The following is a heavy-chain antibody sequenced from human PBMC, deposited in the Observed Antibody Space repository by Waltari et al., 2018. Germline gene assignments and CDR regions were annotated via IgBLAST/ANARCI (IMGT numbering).Heavy chain of an antibody. D-gene: IGHD6-6*01. Sequence: QVQLVQSGAEVKKPGASVKVSCKVSGYTLTELSMHWVRQAPGKGLEWKGGCDPEDGETSDAQKFQGRGSRTEDTATATAYMELSSLRSEDTAVYDCATDGRIAARPFDCWGQGTLVTVSS. CDR2: CDPEDGET. J-gene: IGHJ4*02. CDR3: ATDGRIAARPFDC. CDR1: GYTLTELS. V-gene: IGHV1-24*01.